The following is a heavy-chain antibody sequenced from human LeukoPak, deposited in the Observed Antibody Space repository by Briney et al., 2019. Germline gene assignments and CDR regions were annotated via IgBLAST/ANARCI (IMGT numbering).Heavy chain of an antibody. CDR3: AKDFRRYSSGWVYFDY. D-gene: IGHD6-19*01. CDR2: IYSGGST. Sequence: GGSLRLSCAASGFTVSSNYMSWVRQAPGKGLEWVSVIYSGGSTYYADSVKGRFTISRDNSKNTLYLQMNSLRAEDTAVYYCAKDFRRYSSGWVYFDYWGQGTLVTVSS. CDR1: GFTVSSNY. J-gene: IGHJ4*02. V-gene: IGHV3-53*05.